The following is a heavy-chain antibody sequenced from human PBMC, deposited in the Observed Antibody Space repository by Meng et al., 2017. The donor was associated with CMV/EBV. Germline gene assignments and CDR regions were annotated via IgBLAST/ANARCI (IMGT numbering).Heavy chain of an antibody. CDR2: ISSSGGT. D-gene: IGHD3-10*01. V-gene: IGHV3-23*01. CDR1: GFTFINYA. CDR3: VGRQYGSGTY. J-gene: IGHJ4*02. Sequence: GESLKISCAASGFTFINYAMNWVRQAPGKGLEWVSSISSSGGTYYADSGKGRFTISRDTSRNTLYLQMNTLRAEDTAVYYCVGRQYGSGTYWGQGTLVTAPQ.